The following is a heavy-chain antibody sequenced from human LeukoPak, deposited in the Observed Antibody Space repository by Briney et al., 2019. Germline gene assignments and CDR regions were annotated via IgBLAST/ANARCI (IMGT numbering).Heavy chain of an antibody. D-gene: IGHD6-13*01. CDR1: GFTFSNYA. Sequence: GGSLRLSCAASGFTFSNYAMHWVRQAPGKGLEWVAVISYDGSNKYYADSVKGRFTISRDNSRNTLYLQVNSLRAEDTAVYYCARAQLGFDYWGQGTLVIVSS. CDR3: ARAQLGFDY. V-gene: IGHV3-30*04. J-gene: IGHJ4*02. CDR2: ISYDGSNK.